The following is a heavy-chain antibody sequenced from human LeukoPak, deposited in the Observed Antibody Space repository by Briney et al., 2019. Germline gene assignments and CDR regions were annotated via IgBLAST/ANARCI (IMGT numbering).Heavy chain of an antibody. D-gene: IGHD1-20*01. CDR1: GFTLSSYW. CDR3: ARVVTGTIDADY. Sequence: GGSLRLSCAASGFTLSSYWMHWVRQAPGKGLVWVSRINSDGSSTNYADSVKGRFTISRDNAKNTLYLQMNSLRAEDTAVYYCARVVTGTIDADYWGQGTLVTVSS. J-gene: IGHJ4*02. CDR2: INSDGSST. V-gene: IGHV3-74*01.